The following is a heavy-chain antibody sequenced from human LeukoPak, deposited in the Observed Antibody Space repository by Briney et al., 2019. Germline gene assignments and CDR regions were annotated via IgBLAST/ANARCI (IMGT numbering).Heavy chain of an antibody. CDR3: ARDGGYYDSSGYYYGTDY. Sequence: SETLSPTCTVSGYSISSGYYWGWIRQPPGKGLEWIGSIYHSGSTYYNPSLKSRVTISVDTSKNQFSLKLSSVTAADTAVYYCARDGGYYDSSGYYYGTDYWGQGTLVTVSS. D-gene: IGHD3-22*01. V-gene: IGHV4-38-2*02. J-gene: IGHJ4*02. CDR2: IYHSGST. CDR1: GYSISSGYY.